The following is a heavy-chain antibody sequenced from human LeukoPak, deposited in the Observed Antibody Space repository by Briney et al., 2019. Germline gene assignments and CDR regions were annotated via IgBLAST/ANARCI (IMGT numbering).Heavy chain of an antibody. V-gene: IGHV3-7*01. CDR3: ARGPH. J-gene: IGHJ4*02. CDR2: IKEDGSRE. Sequence: GGSLRLSCAAAAFAFSRNWMSWVRQAPGKGPEWVASIKEDGSRENYVDSLKGRFTISRDNSKNSLFLQMNSLRAEDTAVYYFARGPHWGQGTLVTVSS. CDR1: AFAFSRNW.